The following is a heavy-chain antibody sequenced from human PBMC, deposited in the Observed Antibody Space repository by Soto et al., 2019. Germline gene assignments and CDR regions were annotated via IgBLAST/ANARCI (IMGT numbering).Heavy chain of an antibody. CDR1: GGSFSGYY. D-gene: IGHD3-10*01. Sequence: SETLSLTCAVYGGSFSGYYWSWIRQPPGKGLEWIGEINHSGSTNYNPSLKSRVTISVDTSKNQFSLKLSSVTAADTAVYYCARGPRYYYGSGSYSGSANYGMDVWGQGTTVTVSS. V-gene: IGHV4-34*01. CDR2: INHSGST. CDR3: ARGPRYYYGSGSYSGSANYGMDV. J-gene: IGHJ6*02.